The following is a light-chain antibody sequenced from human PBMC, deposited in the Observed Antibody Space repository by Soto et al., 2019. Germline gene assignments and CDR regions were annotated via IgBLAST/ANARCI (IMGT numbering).Light chain of an antibody. Sequence: QSVLTQPPSASGTPGQRVTISCSGSRSNIGSNTANWYQQVPGTAPKLLIYSNNQRPSGVPARFSGSKSGTSASLAIIGLQSEDEADYYCVAWYDSLNGVVFGGGTKLTVL. J-gene: IGLJ2*01. CDR1: RSNIGSNT. V-gene: IGLV1-44*01. CDR2: SNN. CDR3: VAWYDSLNGVV.